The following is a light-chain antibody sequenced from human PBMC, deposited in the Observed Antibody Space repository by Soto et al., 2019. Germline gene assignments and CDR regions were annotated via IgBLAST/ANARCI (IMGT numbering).Light chain of an antibody. J-gene: IGKJ1*01. Sequence: IVMTHSPATLSVAPFEIAPLSFMSSQRITLNLAWYQQSPGQAPRLLIYGAPTRATGIPARFSGSGSGTEFTLTINSLQSEDFAVYYCQQYNNWPMWPVGQGTQVDI. V-gene: IGKV3-15*01. CDR1: QRITLN. CDR2: GAP. CDR3: QQYNNWPMWP.